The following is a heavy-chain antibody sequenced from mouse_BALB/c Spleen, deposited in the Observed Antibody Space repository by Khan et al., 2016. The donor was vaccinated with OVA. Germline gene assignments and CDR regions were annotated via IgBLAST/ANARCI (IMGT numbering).Heavy chain of an antibody. Sequence: SGPGLVKPSQSLSLTCTVTGYSITSDYAWNWIRQFPGNKLEWMGYISYSGNTKYNPSLKSRISVTRDTSKNQFFRQLNSVTTEDTATYYCARVYGGDFDYWGQGTTLTVSS. D-gene: IGHD2-10*02. CDR1: GYSITSDYA. CDR2: ISYSGNT. V-gene: IGHV3-2*02. J-gene: IGHJ2*01. CDR3: ARVYGGDFDY.